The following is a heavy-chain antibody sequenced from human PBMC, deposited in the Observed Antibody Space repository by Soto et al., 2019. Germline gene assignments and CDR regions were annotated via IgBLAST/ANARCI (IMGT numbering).Heavy chain of an antibody. CDR1: GGSFSGYY. V-gene: IGHV4-34*01. Sequence: QVQLQQWGAGLLKPSETLSLTCAVYGGSFSGYYWTWIRQPPGTGLEWIGEINHSGSTNYNPSLKSRVTISVDTSKNPFSLKLTSGTAAATAVYYCARDKITGLFDYWGQGTLVTVSS. CDR3: ARDKITGLFDY. D-gene: IGHD2-8*02. CDR2: INHSGST. J-gene: IGHJ4*02.